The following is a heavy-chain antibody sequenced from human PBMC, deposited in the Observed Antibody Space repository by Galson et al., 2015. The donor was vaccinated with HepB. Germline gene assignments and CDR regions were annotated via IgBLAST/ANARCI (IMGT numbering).Heavy chain of an antibody. Sequence: SLRLSCAASGFNFSSYWMTWFRQAPGKGLEWVANIKHDGSETWYVDSMRGRFTISRDNAKNSLYLQMNSLRVEGTAVYYCARAGDRSGYFQLRWFDPWGQGTLVTVSS. CDR3: ARAGDRSGYFQLRWFDP. J-gene: IGHJ5*02. D-gene: IGHD3-22*01. CDR1: GFNFSSYW. CDR2: IKHDGSET. V-gene: IGHV3-7*01.